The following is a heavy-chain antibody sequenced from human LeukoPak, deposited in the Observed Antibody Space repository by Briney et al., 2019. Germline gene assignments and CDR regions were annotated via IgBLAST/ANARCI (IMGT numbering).Heavy chain of an antibody. Sequence: GGSLRLSCAASGFTFSSYAMSWVRQAPGKGLEWVSAISGSGGSTYYADSAKGRFTISRDNSKNTLYLQMNSLRAEDTAVYYCAKDDLYYYDSSGYHYFDYWGQGTLVTVPS. CDR1: GFTFSSYA. V-gene: IGHV3-23*01. CDR3: AKDDLYYYDSSGYHYFDY. J-gene: IGHJ4*02. CDR2: ISGSGGST. D-gene: IGHD3-22*01.